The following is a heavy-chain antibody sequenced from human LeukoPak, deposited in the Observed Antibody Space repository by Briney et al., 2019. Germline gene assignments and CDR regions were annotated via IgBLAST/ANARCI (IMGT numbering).Heavy chain of an antibody. V-gene: IGHV4-39*07. Sequence: SETLSLTCTVSGGSISSSSYYWGWIRQPPGKGLEWIGSIYYSGSTYYNPSLKSRVTISVDASKNQFSLRLNSVTAVDTAVYYCARKPDSRNWFDPWGQGTLVIVSS. CDR2: IYYSGST. J-gene: IGHJ5*02. D-gene: IGHD1-14*01. CDR1: GGSISSSSYY. CDR3: ARKPDSRNWFDP.